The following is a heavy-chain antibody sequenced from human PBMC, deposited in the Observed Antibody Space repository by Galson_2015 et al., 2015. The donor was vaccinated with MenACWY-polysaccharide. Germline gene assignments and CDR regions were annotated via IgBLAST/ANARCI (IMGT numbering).Heavy chain of an antibody. J-gene: IGHJ4*02. D-gene: IGHD1-1*01. V-gene: IGHV3-74*01. CDR1: GFTFSSYW. Sequence: SLRLPCAASGFTFSSYWMHWLRQAPGKGLVWVSRINGDGDSTDCADSVMGRFTISRDNAKNTLYLQMNSLRAEDKAVYYCTKDFDWNDGHWGQGTLVTVSS. CDR3: TKDFDWNDGH. CDR2: INGDGDST.